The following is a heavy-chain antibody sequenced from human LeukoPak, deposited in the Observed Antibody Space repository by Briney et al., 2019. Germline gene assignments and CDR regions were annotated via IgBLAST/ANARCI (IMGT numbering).Heavy chain of an antibody. J-gene: IGHJ4*02. V-gene: IGHV3-66*01. CDR3: VYGDYPLTN. CDR1: GVSVTGNY. CDR2: LCSDGNT. Sequence: GGSLRLSCAASGVSVTGNYWHWVRQAPGRAPEWVALLCSDGNTRYAASVTGRFTFSRDVAKSTLFLQMVNLRAEDTAQYYCVYGDYPLTNWGQGTLVTVSS. D-gene: IGHD4-17*01.